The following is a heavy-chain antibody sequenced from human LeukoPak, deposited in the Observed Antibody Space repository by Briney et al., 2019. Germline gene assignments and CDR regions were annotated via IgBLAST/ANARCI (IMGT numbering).Heavy chain of an antibody. CDR3: AADSGGYSYYFDY. D-gene: IGHD3-22*01. J-gene: IGHJ4*02. CDR1: GFTFSSYA. CDR2: ISGSGGST. Sequence: GGSLRLSCAASGFTFSSYAMSWVRQAPGKGLEWVSAISGSGGSTYYADSVKGRFTISRDNSKNTLYLQMNSLRAEDTAVYYCAADSGGYSYYFDYWGQGTLVTVSS. V-gene: IGHV3-23*01.